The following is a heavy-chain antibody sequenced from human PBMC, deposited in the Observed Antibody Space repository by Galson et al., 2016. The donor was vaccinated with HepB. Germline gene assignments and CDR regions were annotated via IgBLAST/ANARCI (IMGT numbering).Heavy chain of an antibody. CDR2: INHSGST. J-gene: IGHJ5*02. CDR1: GGSFSAYY. Sequence: SETLSLTCAVYGGSFSAYYWSWIRQPPGKGLEWIGKINHSGSTNYNPSLKSRVTISVQTSKNQFSLKLSSVTAADTAIYYCASGVSGWINWFDPWGQGTLVTVSS. V-gene: IGHV4-34*01. D-gene: IGHD6-19*01. CDR3: ASGVSGWINWFDP.